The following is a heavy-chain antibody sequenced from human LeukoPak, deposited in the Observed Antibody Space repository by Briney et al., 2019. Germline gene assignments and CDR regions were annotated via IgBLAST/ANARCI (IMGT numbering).Heavy chain of an antibody. CDR2: IYYSGST. Sequence: SETLSLTCTVSGGSISSYYWSWIRQPPGKGLEWIGYIYYSGSTNYNPSLKSRVTISVDTSKNQFSLKLSSVTAADTAVYYCARDQLGGYSYGLDYWGQGTLVTVSS. D-gene: IGHD5-18*01. V-gene: IGHV4-59*01. J-gene: IGHJ4*02. CDR1: GGSISSYY. CDR3: ARDQLGGYSYGLDY.